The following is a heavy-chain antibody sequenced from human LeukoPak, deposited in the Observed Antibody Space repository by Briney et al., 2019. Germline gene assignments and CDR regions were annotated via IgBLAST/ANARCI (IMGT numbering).Heavy chain of an antibody. J-gene: IGHJ4*01. D-gene: IGHD3-22*01. CDR1: GGSFSGYY. V-gene: IGHV4-34*01. Sequence: SETLSLTCAVYGGSFSGYYWSWIRQPPGQGLEWFGEINHSGSTNYNPSLKSRVTISVDTSKNQFSLKLSSVTAADTAVYYCARGSHTDYYDSSGYYYGYWGHGTLVTVSS. CDR3: ARGSHTDYYDSSGYYYGY. CDR2: INHSGST.